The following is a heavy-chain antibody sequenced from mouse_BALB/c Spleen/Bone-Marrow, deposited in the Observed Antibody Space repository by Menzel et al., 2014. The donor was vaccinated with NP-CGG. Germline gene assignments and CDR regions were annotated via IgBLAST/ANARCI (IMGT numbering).Heavy chain of an antibody. J-gene: IGHJ4*01. CDR1: GFTFSDYY. CDR3: ARQGYDVAMDY. CDR2: ISNGGGST. D-gene: IGHD2-14*01. Sequence: EVMLVESGGGLVQPGGSLKLSRATSGFTFSDYYMFWVRRTPEKRLEWVAYISNGGGSTYYPDTVKGRLTISRDNAKNTLYLQMSRLESEDTAMYYCARQGYDVAMDYWGQGTSVAVSS. V-gene: IGHV5-12*02.